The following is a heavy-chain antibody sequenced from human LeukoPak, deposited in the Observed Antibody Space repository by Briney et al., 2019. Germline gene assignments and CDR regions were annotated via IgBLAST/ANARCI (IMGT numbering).Heavy chain of an antibody. Sequence: SGPTLVKPPQTLTLTCTFSGFSLRTRGVGVGWIRQPPGKALEWLSLIYWNDDKRYSPSLKSRLTITKDTSKNQVVLTMTNMDPVDTATYYCAHIYITMVRGGPYNWFDPWGQGTLVTVSS. V-gene: IGHV2-5*01. D-gene: IGHD3-10*01. CDR3: AHIYITMVRGGPYNWFDP. CDR1: GFSLRTRGVG. J-gene: IGHJ5*02. CDR2: IYWNDDK.